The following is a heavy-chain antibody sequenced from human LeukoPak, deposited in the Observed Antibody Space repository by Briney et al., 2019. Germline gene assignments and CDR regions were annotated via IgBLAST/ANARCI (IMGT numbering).Heavy chain of an antibody. CDR1: GFPFSSYA. CDR2: ISGSGGST. D-gene: IGHD3-10*01. V-gene: IGHV3-23*01. Sequence: GGSLRLSCAASGFPFSSYAMSWVRQAPGKGLEWVSAISGSGGSTYYADSVKGRFTISRDNSKNTLYLQMNSLRAEDTAVYYCAKDRHMVRGVINYWGQGTLVTVSS. CDR3: AKDRHMVRGVINY. J-gene: IGHJ4*02.